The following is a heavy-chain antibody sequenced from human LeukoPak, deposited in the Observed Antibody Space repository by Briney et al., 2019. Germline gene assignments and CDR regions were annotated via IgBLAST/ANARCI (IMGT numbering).Heavy chain of an antibody. V-gene: IGHV1-8*01. Sequence: ASVKVSCKASGYTFTSYDINWVRQATGQGLEWMGWMNPNSGNTGYAQKFQGRVTMTRNTSISTAYMELSSLRSEDTAVYYCARGGYCSGGSCYRNWFDPWGQGTLDTVSS. CDR2: MNPNSGNT. CDR1: GYTFTSYD. J-gene: IGHJ5*02. D-gene: IGHD2-15*01. CDR3: ARGGYCSGGSCYRNWFDP.